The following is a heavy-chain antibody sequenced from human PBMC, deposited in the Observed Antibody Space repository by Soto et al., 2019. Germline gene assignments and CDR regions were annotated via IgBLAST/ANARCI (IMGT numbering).Heavy chain of an antibody. CDR1: GFTVSGNH. Sequence: EVQQVESGGGLIQPGGSLRLSCAASGFTVSGNHMSWVRQAPGKGLEWVSVIYGGGSTYYADSVKGRFTISRDNSKNTLELQMNSLRAEDTAVYYCARDSGYSYGYYGMDVWGQGTTVTVSS. V-gene: IGHV3-53*01. CDR2: IYGGGST. J-gene: IGHJ6*02. D-gene: IGHD5-18*01. CDR3: ARDSGYSYGYYGMDV.